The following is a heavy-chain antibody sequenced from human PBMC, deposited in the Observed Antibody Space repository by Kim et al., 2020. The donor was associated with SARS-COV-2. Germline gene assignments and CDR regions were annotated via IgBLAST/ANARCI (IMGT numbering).Heavy chain of an antibody. J-gene: IGHJ2*01. CDR3: ARRGDWDWYFDL. CDR2: VYYSGNT. CDR1: GGTINSGSLY. Sequence: SETLSLTCTVSGGTINSGSLYWGWIRQPPGKGLEWIGSVYYSGNTYYSPSFKSRVTISVDASKNEFSLNLSAVTAVDSAIYFCARRGDWDWYFDLWGRGTLVSVSS. V-gene: IGHV4-39*01. D-gene: IGHD3-10*01.